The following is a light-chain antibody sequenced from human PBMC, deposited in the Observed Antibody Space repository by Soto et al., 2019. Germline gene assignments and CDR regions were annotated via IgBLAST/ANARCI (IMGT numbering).Light chain of an antibody. J-gene: IGKJ4*01. Sequence: IQLTQSQSSLSASLPDGVAMXRRASQTISSWLAWYQQKPGTAPKLLISAASTLNSGVPSRFSGSGSGTDFTLTISSLQPEDFATYYCQQLWTYPLTFGGGTKVDIK. CDR1: QTISSW. CDR3: QQLWTYPLT. CDR2: AAS. V-gene: IGKV1-9*01.